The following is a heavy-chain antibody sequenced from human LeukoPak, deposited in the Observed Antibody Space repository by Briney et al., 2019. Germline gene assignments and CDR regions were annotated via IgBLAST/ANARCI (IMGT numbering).Heavy chain of an antibody. J-gene: IGHJ4*02. D-gene: IGHD3-22*01. CDR2: IYYSGST. CDR1: GGSLSSGGYY. CDR3: ARQKILDDNYDSSGYYVDQ. V-gene: IGHV4-39*01. Sequence: SETLSLTCTVSGGSLSSGGYYWSWVRQHPGKGLEWVGYIYYSGSTYYNPSLKIRVTISADTSKNQFSLNLNSVTASDTAVYYCARQKILDDNYDSSGYYVDQWGQGSLVTVSS.